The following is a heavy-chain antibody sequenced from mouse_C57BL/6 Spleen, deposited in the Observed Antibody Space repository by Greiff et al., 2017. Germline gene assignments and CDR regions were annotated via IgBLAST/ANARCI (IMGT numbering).Heavy chain of an antibody. D-gene: IGHD1-1*01. CDR1: GYAFSSSW. J-gene: IGHJ2*01. CDR2: IYPGDGDT. Sequence: QVQLKASGPELVKPGASVKISCKASGYAFSSSWMNWVKQRPGKGLEWIGRIYPGDGDTNYNGKFKGKATLTADKSSSTAYMQLSSLTSEDSAVYFCAREVTTVVDYWGQGTTLTVSS. V-gene: IGHV1-82*01. CDR3: AREVTTVVDY.